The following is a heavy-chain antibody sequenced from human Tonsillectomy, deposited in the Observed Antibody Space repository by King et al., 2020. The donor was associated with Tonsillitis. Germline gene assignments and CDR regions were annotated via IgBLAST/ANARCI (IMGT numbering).Heavy chain of an antibody. Sequence: QLVQSGAEVKKPGSSVKVSCKASGGTFSTYAISWVRQAPGQGLEWMGRIILILGIANNAQKFQGRVTITADKSTSTAYMELSSLRSEDTAVYYCARERAGDLVPFDYWGQGTLVTVSS. D-gene: IGHD7-27*01. V-gene: IGHV1-69*09. CDR2: IILILGIA. CDR1: GGTFSTYA. CDR3: ARERAGDLVPFDY. J-gene: IGHJ4*02.